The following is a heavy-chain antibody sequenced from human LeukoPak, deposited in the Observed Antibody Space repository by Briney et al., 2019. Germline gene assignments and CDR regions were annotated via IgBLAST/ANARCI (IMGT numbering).Heavy chain of an antibody. D-gene: IGHD2-2*01. CDR2: INAGNGNT. J-gene: IGHJ4*02. V-gene: IGHV1-3*01. CDR1: GYTFTSYA. CDR3: ARGDIVVVPAALGH. Sequence: GASVKVSCKASGYTFTSYAMHWVRQATGQRLEWMGWINAGNGNTKYSQKFQGRVTMTRDTSISTAYMELSRLRSDDTAVYYCARGDIVVVPAALGHWGQGTLVTVSS.